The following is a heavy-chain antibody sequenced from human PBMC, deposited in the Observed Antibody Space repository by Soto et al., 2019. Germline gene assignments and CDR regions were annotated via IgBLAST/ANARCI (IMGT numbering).Heavy chain of an antibody. CDR1: GFTFSLYS. CDR3: ARNRGTVDDAFDI. J-gene: IGHJ3*02. D-gene: IGHD7-27*01. Sequence: EVQLVESGGGLVQPGGSLRLSCAASGFTFSLYSMNWVRQAPGKGLEWLSYISGSTTTIYTADSVKGRFTISRDNGKNSLHLQMESLRVEDTAVYYCARNRGTVDDAFDIWGRGTMITVSS. CDR2: ISGSTTTI. V-gene: IGHV3-48*01.